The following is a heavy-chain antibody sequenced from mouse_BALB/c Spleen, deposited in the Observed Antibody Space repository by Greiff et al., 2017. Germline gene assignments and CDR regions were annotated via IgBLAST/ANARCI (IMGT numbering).Heavy chain of an antibody. Sequence: EVKLMESGPSLVTPSQTLSLTCSVTGDSITSGYWNWIRKFPGNKLEYMGYISYSGSTYYNPSLKSRISITRDTSKNQYYLQLNSVTTEDTATYYCARVDRYDDYAMDYWGQGTSVTVSA. CDR3: ARVDRYDDYAMDY. CDR1: GDSITSGY. D-gene: IGHD2-14*01. CDR2: ISYSGST. V-gene: IGHV3-8*02. J-gene: IGHJ4*01.